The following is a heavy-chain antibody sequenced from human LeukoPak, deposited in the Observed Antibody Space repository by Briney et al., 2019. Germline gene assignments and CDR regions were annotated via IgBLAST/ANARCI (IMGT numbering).Heavy chain of an antibody. CDR2: ISSSGSTI. V-gene: IGHV3-48*03. CDR1: GFTFSNYA. J-gene: IGHJ4*02. CDR3: ARDRLRWTQSLFDY. D-gene: IGHD4-23*01. Sequence: GGSLRLSCAASGFTFSNYAMSWVCQAPGKGLEWVSYISSSGSTIYYADSVKGRFTISRDNAKNSLYLQMNSLRAEDTAVYYCARDRLRWTQSLFDYWGQGTLVTVSS.